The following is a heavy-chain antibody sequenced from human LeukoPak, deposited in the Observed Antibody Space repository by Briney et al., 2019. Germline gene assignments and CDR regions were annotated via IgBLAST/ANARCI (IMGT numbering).Heavy chain of an antibody. CDR3: AAAYCGGDCYSDNHYYFMDL. J-gene: IGHJ6*03. CDR2: IYLTGTT. Sequence: QSGGSLRLSCAASGFSVSGNYMSWVRQSPGKGLEWISAIYLTGTTHYADSVKGRFTISRDNSKNALNLQMNSLRVEDTAVYYCAAAYCGGDCYSDNHYYFMDLWGRGTTVTVSS. CDR1: GFSVSGNY. V-gene: IGHV3-53*01. D-gene: IGHD2-21*02.